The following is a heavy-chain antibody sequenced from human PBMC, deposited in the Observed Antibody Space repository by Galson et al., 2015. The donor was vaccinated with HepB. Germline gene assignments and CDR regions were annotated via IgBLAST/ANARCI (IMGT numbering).Heavy chain of an antibody. CDR3: SRDPFRGAPDYFDS. V-gene: IGHV3-30-3*01. D-gene: IGHD3-16*01. J-gene: IGHJ4*02. Sequence: SLRLSCAASGFTFSNYAMHWVRQAPGKGLEWVAVVSYDGAVTHYTDSVKGRFTISRDDSRNTVYLEMNSLRTEDTGVYYCSRDPFRGAPDYFDSWGQGTLVTVSS. CDR2: VSYDGAVT. CDR1: GFTFSNYA.